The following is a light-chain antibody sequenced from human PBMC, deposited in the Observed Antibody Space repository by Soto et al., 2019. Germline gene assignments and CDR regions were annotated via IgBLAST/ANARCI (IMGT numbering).Light chain of an antibody. CDR2: AAS. V-gene: IGKV1-27*01. CDR3: RQYNSALIT. CDR1: QGISNY. J-gene: IGKJ4*01. Sequence: DIQMTQSPSSLSASVRDRVTITCRASQGISNYLAWYQQKPGKVPKLLIYAASTLQSGVPARLSGSGSGTDFALNISSLQPEEVATYYCRQYNSALITFGGGTKVEIK.